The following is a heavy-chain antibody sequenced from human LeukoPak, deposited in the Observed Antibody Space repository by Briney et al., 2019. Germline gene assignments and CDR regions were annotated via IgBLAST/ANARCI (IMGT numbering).Heavy chain of an antibody. J-gene: IGHJ4*02. CDR1: GGSFSGYY. D-gene: IGHD1-14*01. V-gene: IGHV4-34*01. Sequence: TSETLSLTCAVYGGSFSGYYWSWIRQPPGKGLEWIGEINHSGSTNYNPSLKSRVTISVDTSKNQFSLKLSSVTAADTAVYYCARGVTVDYWGQGTLVTVSS. CDR2: INHSGST. CDR3: ARGVTVDY.